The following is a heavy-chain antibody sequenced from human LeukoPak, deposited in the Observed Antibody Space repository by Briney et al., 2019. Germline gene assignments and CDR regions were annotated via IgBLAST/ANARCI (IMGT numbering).Heavy chain of an antibody. J-gene: IGHJ4*02. CDR1: APTSTSDA. Sequence: GGSLRLSCAPSAPTSTSDATNWVSQAPGKGLEWLSYITSSGTTIYYADSVRGRFTLSRDNTKNSPYLQMNSLRSEDATVFYCASRGYYFDYWGQGTLVTVSS. D-gene: IGHD3-22*01. CDR2: ITSSGTTI. CDR3: ASRGYYFDY. V-gene: IGHV3-48*03.